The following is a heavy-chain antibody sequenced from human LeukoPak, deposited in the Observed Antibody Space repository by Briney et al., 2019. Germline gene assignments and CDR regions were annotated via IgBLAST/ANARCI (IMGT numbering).Heavy chain of an antibody. CDR2: IYYSGST. J-gene: IGHJ4*02. CDR1: GGSISSYY. D-gene: IGHD1-1*01. CDR3: ATRSRYAVGY. Sequence: SETLSLTRTVSGGSISSYYWSWIRQPPGKGLEWIGYIYYSGSTNYNPSLKSRVTISVDTSKNQFSLKLSSVTAADTAVYYCATRSRYAVGYWGQGTLVTVSS. V-gene: IGHV4-59*12.